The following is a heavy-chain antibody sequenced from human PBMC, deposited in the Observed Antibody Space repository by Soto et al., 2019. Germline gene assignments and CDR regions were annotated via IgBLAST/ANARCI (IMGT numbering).Heavy chain of an antibody. CDR2: INPSGGST. D-gene: IGHD2-15*01. CDR3: ARDPPGYCSGGSCYSWYFDL. Sequence: GASVKVSCKASGYTFTSYYMHWVRQAPGQGLEWMGIINPSGGSTSYAQKFQGRVTMTRDTSTSTVYMELSSLRSEDTAVYYFARDPPGYCSGGSCYSWYFDLWGRGTLVTVSS. V-gene: IGHV1-46*01. CDR1: GYTFTSYY. J-gene: IGHJ2*01.